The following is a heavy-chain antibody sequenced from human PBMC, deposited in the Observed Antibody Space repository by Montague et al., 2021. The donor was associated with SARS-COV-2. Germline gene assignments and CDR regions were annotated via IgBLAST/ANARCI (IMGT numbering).Heavy chain of an antibody. CDR3: ARREDDYGSGSYPN. D-gene: IGHD3-10*01. J-gene: IGHJ4*02. CDR1: GGSISSSSYY. Sequence: SETLSLTCTVSGGSISSSSYYWGWIRQPPGKGLEWIGCIYYSGSTYYNPSLKSRVTISVDTSKNQFSLKLSSVTAADTAVYYCARREDDYGSGSYPNWGQGTLVTVSS. V-gene: IGHV4-39*01. CDR2: IYYSGST.